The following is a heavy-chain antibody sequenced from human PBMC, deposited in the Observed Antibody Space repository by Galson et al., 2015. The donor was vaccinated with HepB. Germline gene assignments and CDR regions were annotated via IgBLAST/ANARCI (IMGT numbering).Heavy chain of an antibody. CDR3: AIPDSGSPGYFDY. CDR2: IIPILGIA. CDR1: GGTFSSYT. V-gene: IGHV1-69*02. D-gene: IGHD1-26*01. Sequence: SVKVSCKASGGTFSSYTISWVRQAPGQGLEWMGRIIPILGIANYAQKFQGRVTITADKSTSTAYMELSSLRSEDTAVYYCAIPDSGSPGYFDYWGQGTLVTVSS. J-gene: IGHJ4*02.